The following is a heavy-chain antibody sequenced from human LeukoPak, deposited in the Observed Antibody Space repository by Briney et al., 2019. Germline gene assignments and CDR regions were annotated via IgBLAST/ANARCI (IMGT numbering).Heavy chain of an antibody. CDR2: MNPNSGNT. CDR3: AKSSGWSYYYGMDV. Sequence: ASVKVSCKASGYTFTGYYMHWVRQAPGQGLEWMGWMNPNSGNTGYAQKFQGRVTMTRNTSISTAYMELSSLRSEDTAVYYCAKSSGWSYYYGMDVWGQGTTATVSS. J-gene: IGHJ6*02. D-gene: IGHD6-19*01. CDR1: GYTFTGYY. V-gene: IGHV1-8*02.